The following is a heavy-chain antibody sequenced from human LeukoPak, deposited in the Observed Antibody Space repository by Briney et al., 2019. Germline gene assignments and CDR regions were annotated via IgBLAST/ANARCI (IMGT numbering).Heavy chain of an antibody. CDR2: IYTSGST. V-gene: IGHV4-4*07. CDR1: GGSISSYY. Sequence: SETLSLTCTVSGGSISSYYWSWIRQPAGKGLEWIGRIYTSGSTNYNPSLKSRVTMSVDTPKNQFSLKLSSVTAADTAVYYCARDGYSNYGAYYYYYMDVWGKGTTVTVSS. J-gene: IGHJ6*03. CDR3: ARDGYSNYGAYYYYYMDV. D-gene: IGHD4-11*01.